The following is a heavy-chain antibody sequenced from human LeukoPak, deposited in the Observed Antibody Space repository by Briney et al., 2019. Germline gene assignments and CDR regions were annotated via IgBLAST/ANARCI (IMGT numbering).Heavy chain of an antibody. J-gene: IGHJ6*02. CDR3: ARPGGGIAVAGTSGPYYYYYYGMDV. V-gene: IGHV3-21*01. Sequence: GGSLRLSCAASRFTFSSYSMNWVRQAPGKGLEWVSSISSSSSYIYYADSVKGRFTISRDNAKNSLYLQMNSLRAEDTAVYYCARPGGGIAVAGTSGPYYYYYYGMDVWGQGTTVTVSS. D-gene: IGHD6-19*01. CDR1: RFTFSSYS. CDR2: ISSSSSYI.